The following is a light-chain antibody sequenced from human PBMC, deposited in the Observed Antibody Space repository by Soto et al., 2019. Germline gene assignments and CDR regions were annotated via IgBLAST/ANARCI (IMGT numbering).Light chain of an antibody. CDR1: QSVSNNY. Sequence: VLTPSPGTLSLSPEERASLSCTTSQSVSNNYLAWYQQKPGQAPRLLIYGASNRATGIPDRFSGSGTGTDFTLTISDVQPEDFAVYYCHQRQSWPRTFGQGTKVDIK. V-gene: IGKV3-20*01. CDR2: GAS. CDR3: HQRQSWPRT. J-gene: IGKJ1*01.